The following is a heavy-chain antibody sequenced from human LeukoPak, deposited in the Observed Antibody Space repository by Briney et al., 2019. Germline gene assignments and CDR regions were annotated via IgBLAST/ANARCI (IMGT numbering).Heavy chain of an antibody. CDR1: GYTFTGYY. CDR2: INPNSGGT. CDR3: ARRFLEWLSEARFDP. D-gene: IGHD3-3*01. V-gene: IGHV1-2*02. Sequence: GASVKVSCKASGYTFTGYYMHWVRQAPGQGLEWMGWINPNSGGTNYAQKFQGRVTMTRDTSISTAYMELSRLRSDDTAVYYCARRFLEWLSEARFDPWGQGTLVTVSS. J-gene: IGHJ5*02.